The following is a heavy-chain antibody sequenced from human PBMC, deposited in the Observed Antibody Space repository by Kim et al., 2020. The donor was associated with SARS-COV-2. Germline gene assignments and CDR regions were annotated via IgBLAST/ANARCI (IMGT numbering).Heavy chain of an antibody. V-gene: IGHV1-18*01. CDR3: ARHKGRITIFGVGHGAEYYYYGMDV. D-gene: IGHD3-3*01. Sequence: ASVKVSCKASGYTFTSYGISWVRQAPGQGLEWMGWISAYNGNTNYAQKLQGRVTMTTDKSTSTAYMELRSLRSDDTAVYYCARHKGRITIFGVGHGAEYYYYGMDVWGQGTTVTVSS. CDR2: ISAYNGNT. CDR1: GYTFTSYG. J-gene: IGHJ6*02.